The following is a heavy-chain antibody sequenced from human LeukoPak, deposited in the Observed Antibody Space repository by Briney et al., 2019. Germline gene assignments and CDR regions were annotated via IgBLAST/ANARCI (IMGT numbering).Heavy chain of an antibody. CDR2: IYYSGST. V-gene: IGHV4-59*01. CDR3: ARALNDYGDYLDY. D-gene: IGHD4-17*01. J-gene: IGHJ4*02. Sequence: NPSGTLSLTCTVSGGSISSYYWSWIRQPPGKGLEWIGYIYYSGSTNYNPSLKSRVTISVDTSKNQFSLKLSSVTAADTAVYYCARALNDYGDYLDYWGQGTLVTVSS. CDR1: GGSISSYY.